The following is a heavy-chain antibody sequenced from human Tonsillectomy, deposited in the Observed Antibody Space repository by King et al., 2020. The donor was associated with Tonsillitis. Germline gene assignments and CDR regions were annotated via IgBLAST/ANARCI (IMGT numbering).Heavy chain of an antibody. D-gene: IGHD2/OR15-2a*01. CDR3: ARCSYYSDSTGFYYWFDP. CDR1: GFPFDGFS. Sequence: VQLVESGGGLVKPGESLRLSCAASGFPFDGFSMNWVRQAPGKGLEWVSSISTAGSYIFYAASVKGRFTIFRDNAGNSLSLQMNSQRVEVTATYYCARCSYYSDSTGFYYWFDPWGQGTLVTVSS. V-gene: IGHV3-21*01. J-gene: IGHJ5*02. CDR2: ISTAGSYI.